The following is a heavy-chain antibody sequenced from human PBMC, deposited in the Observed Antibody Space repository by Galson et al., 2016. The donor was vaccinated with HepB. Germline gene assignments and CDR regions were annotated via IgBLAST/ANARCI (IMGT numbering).Heavy chain of an antibody. CDR2: ISSSNTTI. D-gene: IGHD2-21*01. V-gene: IGHV3-48*01. Sequence: LRLSCAASGFTLSSYSLNWVRQAPGQGLEWVSYISSSNTTIYYADSVKGRFTISRDNARNSLYLQMNSLRAEDTALYYCARGWGGDSQDALDIWGPGTMVTVSS. CDR1: GFTLSSYS. CDR3: ARGWGGDSQDALDI. J-gene: IGHJ3*02.